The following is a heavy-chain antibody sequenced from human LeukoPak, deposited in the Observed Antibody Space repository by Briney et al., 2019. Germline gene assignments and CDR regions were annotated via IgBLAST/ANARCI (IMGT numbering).Heavy chain of an antibody. CDR1: GYTFTSYD. D-gene: IGHD3-10*01. CDR2: MNPNSGNA. CDR3: GRPLQRGSWTQRALDY. J-gene: IGHJ4*02. V-gene: IGHV1-8*01. Sequence: ASVTVSCKASGYTFTSYDISWVRQATGQGLEWMGWMNPNSGNAGYAQRFQGRVTMTRNNSISTAYMELTSLRSEDTAVYYCGRPLQRGSWTQRALDYWGQGTLVTVSS.